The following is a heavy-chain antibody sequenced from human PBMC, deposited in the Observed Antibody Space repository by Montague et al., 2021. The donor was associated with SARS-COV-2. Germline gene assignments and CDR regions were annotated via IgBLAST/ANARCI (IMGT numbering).Heavy chain of an antibody. V-gene: IGHV3-21*01. J-gene: IGHJ3*01. D-gene: IGHD5/OR15-5a*01. CDR3: ARAHSGSYSVGGDAFDL. CDR1: GFTFNKYS. CDR2: ISTSSLYI. Sequence: SLRLSCAASGFTFNKYSMNWVRQAPGKGLEWVSSISTSSLYIYXXXSXXXRFXVARANAKNSVFLEMNSLRVEDTAVYYCARAHSGSYSVGGDAFDLWGRGTLVTVSS.